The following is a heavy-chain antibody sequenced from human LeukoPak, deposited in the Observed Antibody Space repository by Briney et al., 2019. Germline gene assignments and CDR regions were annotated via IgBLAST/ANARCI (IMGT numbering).Heavy chain of an antibody. Sequence: TLETLSLTCTVSGGSISSSSYYWGWIRQPPGKGLEWIGSIYYSGSTYYNPSLKSRVTISVDTSKNQFSLKLSSVTAADTAVYYCARDPEYFDLWGRGTLVTVSS. J-gene: IGHJ2*01. CDR2: IYYSGST. CDR3: ARDPEYFDL. CDR1: GGSISSSSYY. V-gene: IGHV4-39*02. D-gene: IGHD1-14*01.